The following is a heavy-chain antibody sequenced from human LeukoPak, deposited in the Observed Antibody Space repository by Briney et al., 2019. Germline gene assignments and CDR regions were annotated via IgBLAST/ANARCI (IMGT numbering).Heavy chain of an antibody. J-gene: IGHJ4*02. CDR3: VSPVVTLTVEY. D-gene: IGHD4-23*01. CDR1: GGSISSSSYY. Sequence: PSETLSLTCTVSGGSISSSSYYWGWIRQPPGKGLEWIGSIYYSGSTYYNPSLKSRITISVDTSKNQFSLKLSSVTAADTAVYCCVSPVVTLTVEYWGQGTLVTVSS. V-gene: IGHV4-39*01. CDR2: IYYSGST.